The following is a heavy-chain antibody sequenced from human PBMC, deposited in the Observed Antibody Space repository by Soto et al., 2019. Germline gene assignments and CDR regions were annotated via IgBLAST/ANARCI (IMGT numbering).Heavy chain of an antibody. Sequence: SETLSLTCAVYGGSFSGYYWSWIRQPPGKGLEWIGEINHSGSTNCNPSLKSRVTISVDTSKNQFSLKLSSVTAADTAVYYCARGGRDIVVVVAATPNFDYWGQGTLVTVSS. CDR2: INHSGST. D-gene: IGHD2-15*01. CDR1: GGSFSGYY. CDR3: ARGGRDIVVVVAATPNFDY. V-gene: IGHV4-34*01. J-gene: IGHJ4*02.